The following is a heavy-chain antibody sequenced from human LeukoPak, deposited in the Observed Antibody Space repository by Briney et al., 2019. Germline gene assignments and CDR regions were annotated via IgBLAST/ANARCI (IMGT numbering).Heavy chain of an antibody. CDR2: IKQDGSEK. CDR1: GFTFSSYW. V-gene: IGHV3-7*03. CDR3: AKTSSITMIVVVPYYFDY. D-gene: IGHD3-22*01. J-gene: IGHJ4*02. Sequence: GGSLRLSCAASGFTFSSYWMSWVRQAPGKGLEWVANIKQDGSEKYYVDSVKGRFTISRDNAKNSLYLQMNSLRAEDTAVYYCAKTSSITMIVVVPYYFDYWGQGTLVTVSS.